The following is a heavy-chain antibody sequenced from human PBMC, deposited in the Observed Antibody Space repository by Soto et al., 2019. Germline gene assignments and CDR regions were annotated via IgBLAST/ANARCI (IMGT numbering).Heavy chain of an antibody. V-gene: IGHV3-7*01. J-gene: IGHJ4*02. Sequence: EVQLVESGGGLVQPGGSLRLSCAASGFTFSSYWMSWVRQAPGKGLEWVANIKQDGSEKYYVDSVKGPFTISRDNAKNSLYLQMNSLRAEDTAVYYCARAYVMVRGVLVYYFDYWGQGTLVTVSS. D-gene: IGHD3-10*01. CDR2: IKQDGSEK. CDR1: GFTFSSYW. CDR3: ARAYVMVRGVLVYYFDY.